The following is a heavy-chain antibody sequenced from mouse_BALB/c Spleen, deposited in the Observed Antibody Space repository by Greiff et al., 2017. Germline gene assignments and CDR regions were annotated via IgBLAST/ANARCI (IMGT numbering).Heavy chain of an antibody. CDR3: AREGLLRYYFDY. CDR1: GFTFSSYA. J-gene: IGHJ2*01. D-gene: IGHD1-1*01. CDR2: ISSGGST. Sequence: DVKLVESGGGLVKPGGSLKLSCAASGFTFSSYAMSWVRQTPEKRLEWVASISSGGSTYYPDSVKGRFTISRDNARNILYLQMSSLRSEDTAMYYCAREGLLRYYFDYWGQGTTLTVSS. V-gene: IGHV5-6-5*01.